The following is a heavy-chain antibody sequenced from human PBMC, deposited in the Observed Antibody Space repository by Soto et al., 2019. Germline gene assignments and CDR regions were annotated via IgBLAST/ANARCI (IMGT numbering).Heavy chain of an antibody. J-gene: IGHJ6*03. D-gene: IGHD2-2*01. V-gene: IGHV3-74*01. CDR3: ARRVSVVVPAGYYYYYYYMDV. CDR2: INSDGSST. Sequence: GGSLRLSCAGSGFTFSSYWMHWVRQAPGKGLVWVSRINSDGSSTSYADSVKGRFTISRDNAKNTLYLQMNSLRAEDTAVYYCARRVSVVVPAGYYYYYYYMDVWGKGTTVTVSS. CDR1: GFTFSSYW.